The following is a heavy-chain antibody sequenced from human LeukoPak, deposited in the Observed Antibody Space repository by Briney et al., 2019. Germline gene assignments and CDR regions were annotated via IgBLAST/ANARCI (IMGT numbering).Heavy chain of an antibody. J-gene: IGHJ4*02. D-gene: IGHD6-6*01. CDR1: GFTFSSYA. Sequence: GGSLRLSCAASGFTFSSYAMSWIRQAPGKGLEWVSYISSSGSTIYYADSVKGRFTISRDNAKNSLYLQMNSLRAEDTAVYYCARPIAARPLPFDYWGQGTLVTVSS. CDR3: ARPIAARPLPFDY. V-gene: IGHV3-11*01. CDR2: ISSSGSTI.